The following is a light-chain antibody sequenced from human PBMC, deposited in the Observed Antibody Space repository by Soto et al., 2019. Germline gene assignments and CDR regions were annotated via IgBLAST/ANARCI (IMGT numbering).Light chain of an antibody. CDR2: DTS. Sequence: QSPAILPEAQQKRVPLPCSASQGIGDTLAWYQHKPGQTPRLLIYDTSTRATGVPARFSGSRSGPEFTLTINSLQSEDFAIYYCQPYNNWPLTFGGGTKVDIK. J-gene: IGKJ4*01. V-gene: IGKV3-15*01. CDR3: QPYNNWPLT. CDR1: QGIGDT.